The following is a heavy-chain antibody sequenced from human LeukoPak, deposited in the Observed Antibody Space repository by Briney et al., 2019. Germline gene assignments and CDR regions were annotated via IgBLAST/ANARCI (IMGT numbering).Heavy chain of an antibody. Sequence: GGSLRLSCAASGFTFSSYGMHWVRQAPGKGLEWVAFIRYDGSNKYYADSVKGRFTISRDNSKNTLYLQMNSLRAEDTAVYYCAKDTYCSSTSCYPRQLDYWGQGTLVTVSS. J-gene: IGHJ4*02. V-gene: IGHV3-30*02. D-gene: IGHD2-2*01. CDR2: IRYDGSNK. CDR3: AKDTYCSSTSCYPRQLDY. CDR1: GFTFSSYG.